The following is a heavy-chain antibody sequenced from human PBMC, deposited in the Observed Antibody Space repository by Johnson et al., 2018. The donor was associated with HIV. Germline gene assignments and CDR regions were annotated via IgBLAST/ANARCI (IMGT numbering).Heavy chain of an antibody. CDR2: ISYYGTNK. D-gene: IGHD1-1*01. Sequence: QVQLVESGGGVVQPGMSLRLSCAASGFTFSSYAIHWVRQAPGKGLEWVALISYYGTNKYYADSVKGRFTISRDNSKNTLYLQMNSLRAEDTAVYYCAREELEPDVFDIWGQGTTVIVSS. J-gene: IGHJ3*02. CDR3: AREELEPDVFDI. V-gene: IGHV3-30-3*01. CDR1: GFTFSSYA.